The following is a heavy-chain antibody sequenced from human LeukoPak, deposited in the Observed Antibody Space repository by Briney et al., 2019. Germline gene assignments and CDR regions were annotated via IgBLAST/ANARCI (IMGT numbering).Heavy chain of an antibody. CDR3: AKRKAVAGWYWFDP. D-gene: IGHD6-19*01. V-gene: IGHV3-23*01. CDR2: ISVSGGRT. Sequence: GGSLRLTCAASGFTFSSYAMNWVRQAPGKGLEWVSVISVSGGRTYYADSVKGRLTISRDNAQNTLYLQMNSLRAEDTAVYYCAKRKAVAGWYWFDPWGQGTRVTVSS. J-gene: IGHJ5*02. CDR1: GFTFSSYA.